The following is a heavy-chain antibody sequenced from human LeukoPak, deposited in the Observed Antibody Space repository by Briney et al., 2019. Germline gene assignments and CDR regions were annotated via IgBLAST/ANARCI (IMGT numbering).Heavy chain of an antibody. CDR2: INTNTGNP. CDR3: ARGGFAAAGTYYYYYMDV. Sequence: ASVKVSCKASGYTFTSYAMNWVRQAPGQGLEWMGWINTNTGNPTYAQGFAGRFVFSLDTSVSTAYLQISSLKAEDTAVYYCARGGFAAAGTYYYYYMDVWGKGTTVTVSS. J-gene: IGHJ6*03. D-gene: IGHD6-13*01. V-gene: IGHV7-4-1*02. CDR1: GYTFTSYA.